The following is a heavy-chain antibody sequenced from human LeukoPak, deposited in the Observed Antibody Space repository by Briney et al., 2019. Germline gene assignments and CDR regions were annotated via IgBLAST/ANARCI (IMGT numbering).Heavy chain of an antibody. CDR1: GYTFTSYG. CDR2: ISAYNGNT. J-gene: IGHJ6*03. CDR3: ARVTARTDFWSGYSLFVRDYYYYMDV. Sequence: ASVKVSCTASGYTFTSYGISWVRQAPGQGLEWMGWISAYNGNTNYAQKLQGRVTMTTDTSTSTAYTELRSLRSDDTAVYYCARVTARTDFWSGYSLFVRDYYYYMDVWGKGTTVTVSS. V-gene: IGHV1-18*01. D-gene: IGHD3-3*01.